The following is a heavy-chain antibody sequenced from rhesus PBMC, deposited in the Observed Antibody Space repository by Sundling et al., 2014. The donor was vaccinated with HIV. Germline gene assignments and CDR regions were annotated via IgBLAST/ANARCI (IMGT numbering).Heavy chain of an antibody. CDR3: ARRLIGAGGTGGFDY. CDR2: IYWDDDK. CDR1: GFSLSVFSLSTSGMG. V-gene: IGHV2S1*01. Sequence: QVTLKESGPALVKPTQTLTLTCTFSGFSLSVFSLSTSGMGVGWIRQAPGKALEWLAAIYWDDDKFYIPSLGSRLTISKDTSKNQVVLRMTNMDPVDTATYYCARRLIGAGGTGGFDYWGQGVLVTVSS. D-gene: IGHD6-25*01. J-gene: IGHJ4*01.